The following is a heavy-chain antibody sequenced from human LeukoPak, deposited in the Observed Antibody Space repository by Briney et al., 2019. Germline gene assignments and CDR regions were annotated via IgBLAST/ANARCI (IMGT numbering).Heavy chain of an antibody. CDR2: ISYDGSNK. CDR3: ARDSGAGRYVWGSYRPDY. J-gene: IGHJ4*02. D-gene: IGHD3-16*02. V-gene: IGHV3-30-3*01. CDR1: GFTFSSYA. Sequence: PGRSLRLSCAASGFTFSSYAMHWVRQAPGKGLEWVAVISYDGSNKYYADSVEGRFTISRDNSKNTLYLQTNSLRAEDTAVYYCARDSGAGRYVWGSYRPDYWGQGTLVTVSS.